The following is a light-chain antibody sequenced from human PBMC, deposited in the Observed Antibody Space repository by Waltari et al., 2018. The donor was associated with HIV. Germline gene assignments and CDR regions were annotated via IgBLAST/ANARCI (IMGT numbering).Light chain of an antibody. CDR1: NSNIGAGYD. CDR3: QSYDSGLSGVI. J-gene: IGLJ2*01. Sequence: QSVLTQPPSVSGAPGQRVTISCTGRNSNIGAGYDVHWFTQLPGTAPNLLIYTNNNRPSGVPDRFSASKSGASASLAIAGLQVEDEADYYCQSYDSGLSGVIFGGGTKLTVL. CDR2: TNN. V-gene: IGLV1-40*01.